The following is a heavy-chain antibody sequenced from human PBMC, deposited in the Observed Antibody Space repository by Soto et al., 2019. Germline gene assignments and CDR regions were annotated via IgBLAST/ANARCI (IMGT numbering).Heavy chain of an antibody. J-gene: IGHJ4*02. V-gene: IGHV1-46*01. CDR1: GYTFTSYY. CDR2: INPSGGST. CDR3: AQLNRTQGFDY. Sequence: QVQLVQSGAEVKKPGASVKVSCKASGYTFTSYYMHWVRQAPGQGLEWLGIINPSGGSTSYAQKFLGTVTITRKTSTSAVYMQLRRLRSGDTAVYYGAQLNRTQGFDYWGQGTLVTVSS.